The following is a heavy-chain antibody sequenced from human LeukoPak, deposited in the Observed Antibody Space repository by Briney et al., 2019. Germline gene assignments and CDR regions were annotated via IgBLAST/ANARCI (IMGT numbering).Heavy chain of an antibody. J-gene: IGHJ4*02. CDR2: IYYSGST. CDR1: GGSISSYY. Sequence: SETLSLTCTVSGGSISSYYWSWIRQPPGRGLEWIGYIYYSGSTYYNPSLKSRVTISVDTSKNQFPLKLSSVTAADTAVYYCASYYCDSSGYSAFDYWGQGTLVTVSS. V-gene: IGHV4-59*01. CDR3: ASYYCDSSGYSAFDY. D-gene: IGHD3-22*01.